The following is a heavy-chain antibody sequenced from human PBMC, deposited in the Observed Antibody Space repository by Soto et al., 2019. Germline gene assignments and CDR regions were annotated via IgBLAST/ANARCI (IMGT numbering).Heavy chain of an antibody. J-gene: IGHJ6*02. CDR3: VSTICSGGSCYSGYYYYGMDV. V-gene: IGHV5-51*01. CDR2: IYPGDSDT. Sequence: GESLKISCKGSGYSFTSYWIGWVRQMPGKGLEWMGIIYPGDSDTRYSPSFQGQVTITADKSISTAYLQWSSLKASDTAIYYCVSTICSGGSCYSGYYYYGMDVWGQGTTVTVSS. D-gene: IGHD2-15*01. CDR1: GYSFTSYW.